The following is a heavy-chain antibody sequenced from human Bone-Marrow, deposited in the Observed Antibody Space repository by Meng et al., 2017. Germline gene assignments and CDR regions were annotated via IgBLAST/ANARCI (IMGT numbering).Heavy chain of an antibody. CDR3: ARDVAVAGSRGDQFDY. Sequence: ASVKVSCKASGYTFTSYYMHWVRQAPGQGLEWMGIINPSGGSTSYAQKFQGRVTVTRDTSTSTVYMELSSLRSEDTAVYYCARDVAVAGSRGDQFDYWGQGTLVTVSS. CDR1: GYTFTSYY. J-gene: IGHJ4*02. V-gene: IGHV1-46*01. CDR2: INPSGGST. D-gene: IGHD6-19*01.